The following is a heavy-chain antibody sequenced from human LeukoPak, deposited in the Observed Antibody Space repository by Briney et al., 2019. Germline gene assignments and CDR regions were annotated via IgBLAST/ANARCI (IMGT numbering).Heavy chain of an antibody. J-gene: IGHJ4*02. CDR2: SYYSGST. V-gene: IGHV4-59*08. D-gene: IGHD1-26*01. Sequence: SETLSLTCTVSGGSITHYYWTWIRQPPGKTLEWIGYSYYSGSTKYNPSLKSRVTISVDTSKNQFSLKLSSVTAADTAVYYCARLRGPSGSYPYYFDYWGQGTLVTVSS. CDR1: GGSITHYY. CDR3: ARLRGPSGSYPYYFDY.